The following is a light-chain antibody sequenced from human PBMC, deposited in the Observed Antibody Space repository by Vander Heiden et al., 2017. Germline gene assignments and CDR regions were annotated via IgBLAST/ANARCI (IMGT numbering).Light chain of an antibody. V-gene: IGKV1-5*03. J-gene: IGKJ1*01. Sequence: DTQMSQTPSTLSASVGDRVTITCRASQSISSWLAWYQQKPGKAPKLLIYKASSVESGVPSRFSGSGSGTEFTLTISSLQPDDFATYYCQQYNSYPWTFGQGTKVEIK. CDR2: KAS. CDR1: QSISSW. CDR3: QQYNSYPWT.